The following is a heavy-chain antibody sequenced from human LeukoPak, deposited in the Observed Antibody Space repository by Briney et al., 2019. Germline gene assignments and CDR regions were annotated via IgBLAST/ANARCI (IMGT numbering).Heavy chain of an antibody. CDR2: IYYSGST. J-gene: IGHJ6*02. CDR3: ARDRGNSYGNYYYYYGMDV. V-gene: IGHV4-59*01. Sequence: SETLSLTCTVSGGSISSYYWSWIRQPPGKGLEWIGYIYYSGSTNYNPSLKSRVTISVDTSKNQFSLKLSSATAADTAVYYCARDRGNSYGNYYYYYGMDVWGQGTTVTVS. CDR1: GGSISSYY. D-gene: IGHD5-18*01.